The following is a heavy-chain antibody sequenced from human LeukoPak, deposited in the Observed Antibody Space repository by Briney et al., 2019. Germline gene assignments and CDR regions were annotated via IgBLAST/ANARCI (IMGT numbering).Heavy chain of an antibody. CDR1: GFIFSDSY. Sequence: GGSLRLSCAASGFIFSDSYMAWIRQAPGKGPEWVSYITSTSSNTMYPDSVRGRFTISRDNAKNSLYLQMNSLRVEDTAVYDCARLHGYSYGLADSWGQGTLVTVSS. CDR3: ARLHGYSYGLADS. D-gene: IGHD5-18*01. V-gene: IGHV3-11*06. CDR2: ITSTSSNT. J-gene: IGHJ4*02.